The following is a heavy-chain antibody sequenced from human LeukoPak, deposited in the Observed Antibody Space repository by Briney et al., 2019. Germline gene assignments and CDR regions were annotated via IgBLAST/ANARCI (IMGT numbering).Heavy chain of an antibody. CDR2: IYYSGST. CDR1: GGSISSGDYY. CDR3: ARDEDGRGYDSSGYLQT. Sequence: PSETLSLTCTVSGGSISSGDYYWSWIRQPPGKGLEWIGYIYYSGSTYYNPSLKSRVTISVDTSKNQFSLKLSSVTAADTAVYYCARDEDGRGYDSSGYLQTWGQGTLVTVSS. V-gene: IGHV4-30-4*01. J-gene: IGHJ4*02. D-gene: IGHD3-22*01.